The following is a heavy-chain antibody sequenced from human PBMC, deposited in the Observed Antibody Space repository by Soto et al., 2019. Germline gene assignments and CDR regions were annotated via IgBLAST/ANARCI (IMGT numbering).Heavy chain of an antibody. CDR2: IYYSGST. D-gene: IGHD6-6*01. Sequence: SETLSLTCTVSGGSISSSSYYWGWIRQPPGKGLEWIGSIYYSGSTYYNPSLKSRVTISVDTSKNQFSLKLSSVIAADTAVYYCARAVLVEGTSSPDMFDYWGQGTQVTVSS. J-gene: IGHJ4*02. CDR3: ARAVLVEGTSSPDMFDY. CDR1: GGSISSSSYY. V-gene: IGHV4-39*07.